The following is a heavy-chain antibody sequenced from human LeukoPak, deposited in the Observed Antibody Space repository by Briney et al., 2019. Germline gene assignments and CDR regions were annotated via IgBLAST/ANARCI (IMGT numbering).Heavy chain of an antibody. V-gene: IGHV1-69*05. Sequence: ASVKVSCKASGGTFSSYAISWVRQAPGQGLEWMGGIIPIFGTANYAQKFQGRVTITTDESTSTAYMWLSSLRSEDTAVYYCARDYYDSSGYDAFDIWGQGTMVTVSS. J-gene: IGHJ3*02. D-gene: IGHD3-22*01. CDR2: IIPIFGTA. CDR3: ARDYYDSSGYDAFDI. CDR1: GGTFSSYA.